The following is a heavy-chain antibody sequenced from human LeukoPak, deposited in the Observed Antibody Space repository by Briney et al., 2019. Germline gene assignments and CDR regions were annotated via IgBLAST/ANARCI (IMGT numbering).Heavy chain of an antibody. CDR2: LSGSGGST. V-gene: IGHV3-23*01. Sequence: GGSLRLSCAASGFTFSTYAMNWVRQAPGKGLERVSALSGSGGSTYYADSVKGRFTISRDNSKNTLYLQMKSLRAEDTAIYYCAKDSCGSNSCFWDYWGQGTLVTVSS. D-gene: IGHD2-2*01. J-gene: IGHJ4*02. CDR1: GFTFSTYA. CDR3: AKDSCGSNSCFWDY.